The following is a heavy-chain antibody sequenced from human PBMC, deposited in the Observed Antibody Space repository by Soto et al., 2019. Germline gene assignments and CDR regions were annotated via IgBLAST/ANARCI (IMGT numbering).Heavy chain of an antibody. V-gene: IGHV1-18*04. D-gene: IGHD2-2*01. CDR2: ISAYNGNT. CDR1: GSTFPSGV. CDR3: ARASKTRSLRQVHFDY. J-gene: IGHJ4*02. Sequence: ASVLVSCPAVGSTFPSGVIRWLRQSPGQGLEWMGWISAYNGNTNYAQKLQGRVTMTTDTSTSTAYMELSSLRSEDTAVYYCARASKTRSLRQVHFDYWGQGTMVTVSS.